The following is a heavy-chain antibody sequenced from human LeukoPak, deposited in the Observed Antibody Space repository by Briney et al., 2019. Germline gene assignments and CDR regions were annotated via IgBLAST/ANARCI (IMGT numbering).Heavy chain of an antibody. D-gene: IGHD6-13*01. Sequence: ASVKVSCKXSGYTFTSYDINWVRQATGQGLEWMGWMNPNSGNTGYAQKFQGRVTMTRNTSISTAYMELSSLRSEDTAVYYCARVQFIAAAATDYWGQGTLVTVSS. J-gene: IGHJ4*02. CDR3: ARVQFIAAAATDY. CDR2: MNPNSGNT. CDR1: GYTFTSYD. V-gene: IGHV1-8*01.